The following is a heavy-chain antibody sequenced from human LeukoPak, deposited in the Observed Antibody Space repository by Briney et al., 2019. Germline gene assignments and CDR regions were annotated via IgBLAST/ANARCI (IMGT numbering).Heavy chain of an antibody. CDR3: ARDPYNGYYGDDYYYYMDV. CDR2: IGGSIGST. Sequence: GGSLRLSCAASGFSFSNYAMSWVRQGPGKGLEWVSAIGGSIGSTFYTDSVKGRFTISRDNSKNTLSLQMNSLRVEDTAVYYCARDPYNGYYGDDYYYYMDVWGKGTTVTISS. D-gene: IGHD4-17*01. V-gene: IGHV3-23*01. J-gene: IGHJ6*03. CDR1: GFSFSNYA.